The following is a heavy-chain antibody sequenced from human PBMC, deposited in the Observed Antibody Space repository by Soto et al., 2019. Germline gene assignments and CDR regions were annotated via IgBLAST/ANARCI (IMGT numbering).Heavy chain of an antibody. CDR1: AFSLSTGGVG. J-gene: IGHJ6*02. CDR2: IYLDDDK. D-gene: IGHD2-21*02. Sequence: QITLKASGPTLVKPTQTLTLTCTFSAFSLSTGGVGVGWIRQPPGKALECLALIYLDDDKRYSPSLRSRLTITKDTSKNQVVLTMTNMDPVDTATYYCIQSRCGGDCLQSYASYYFYGMDVWGQGTTVNVSS. V-gene: IGHV2-5*02. CDR3: IQSRCGGDCLQSYASYYFYGMDV.